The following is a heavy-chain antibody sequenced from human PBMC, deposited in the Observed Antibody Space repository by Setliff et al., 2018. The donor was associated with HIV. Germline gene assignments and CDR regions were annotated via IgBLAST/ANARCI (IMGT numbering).Heavy chain of an antibody. CDR3: AREVGSKMESDTGGFSI. Sequence: RASVKVSCKASGYTFTNYAIHWVRQVPGQRLEWMGWIIPGNANIRYSQNFHGRVSFTRDTSANTACMELSSLIFEDTAVYYCAREVGSKMESDTGGFSIWGQGTKVTVSS. J-gene: IGHJ3*02. V-gene: IGHV1-3*01. CDR2: IIPGNANI. D-gene: IGHD2-8*02. CDR1: GYTFTNYA.